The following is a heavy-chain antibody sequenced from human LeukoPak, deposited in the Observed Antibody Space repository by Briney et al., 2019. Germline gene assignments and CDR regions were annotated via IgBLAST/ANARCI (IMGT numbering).Heavy chain of an antibody. V-gene: IGHV1-2*02. Sequence: ASVKVSCKASGYTFTSYGISWVRQAPGQGLEWMGWINPDSGDTSYAQKFQGRVTMTRDTPISTVYMELSRLRSDDTAVYYCARSDSYTWFDPWGQGTLVTVSS. D-gene: IGHD2-15*01. CDR1: GYTFTSYG. CDR3: ARSDSYTWFDP. J-gene: IGHJ5*02. CDR2: INPDSGDT.